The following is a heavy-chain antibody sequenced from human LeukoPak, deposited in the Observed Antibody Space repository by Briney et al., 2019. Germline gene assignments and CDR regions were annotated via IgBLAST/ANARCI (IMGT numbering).Heavy chain of an antibody. V-gene: IGHV1-2*06. D-gene: IGHD2-2*01. Sequence: ASVTVSCTASGYTFTGYYMHWVRQAPGQGLEWMGRIDPNSGGTNYAQKFQGRVTMTRDTSISTAYMELSRLRSDDTAVYYCARDPLVVPAAPEYNWFDPWGQGTLVTVSS. CDR3: ARDPLVVPAAPEYNWFDP. CDR1: GYTFTGYY. CDR2: IDPNSGGT. J-gene: IGHJ5*02.